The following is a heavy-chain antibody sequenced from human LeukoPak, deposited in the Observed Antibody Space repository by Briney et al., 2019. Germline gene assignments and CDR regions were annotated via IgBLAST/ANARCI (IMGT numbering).Heavy chain of an antibody. CDR2: IWYDGSNK. CDR3: ARDFDGYYQDY. J-gene: IGHJ4*02. Sequence: GGSLRLSCAASGFTFSSYGMHWVRQAPGKGLEWVAVIWYDGSNKYYADSVKGRFTISRDSSKNTLYLQMNSLRAEDTAVYYCARDFDGYYQDYWGQGTLVTVSS. V-gene: IGHV3-33*01. CDR1: GFTFSSYG. D-gene: IGHD3-22*01.